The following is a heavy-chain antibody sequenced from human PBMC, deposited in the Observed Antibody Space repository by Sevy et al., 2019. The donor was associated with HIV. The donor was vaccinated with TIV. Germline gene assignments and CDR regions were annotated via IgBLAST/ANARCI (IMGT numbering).Heavy chain of an antibody. CDR3: GKCTLWVYDPTNRKCGMDV. CDR2: SSPFTGSP. Sequence: ASVKVSCKASGYNFINYGISWVRQAPRQGLEWVGGSSPFTGSPNYPQKLQDRVTVTTDTATNTAYMELRNLRSDDTAVYYCGKCTLWVYDPTNRKCGMDVWGQGTTVTVSS. V-gene: IGHV1-18*01. D-gene: IGHD5-12*01. CDR1: GYNFINYG. J-gene: IGHJ6*02.